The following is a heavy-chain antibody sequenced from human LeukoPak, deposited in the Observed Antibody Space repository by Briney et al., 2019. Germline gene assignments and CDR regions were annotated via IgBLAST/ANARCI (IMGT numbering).Heavy chain of an antibody. V-gene: IGHV3-23*01. Sequence: GVSLRLSCAASGFTFSSYAFSWVRQAPGKGLEWVSVIGRRGDIYYADSVKGRFTISRDNSKNTVYLQMNSLRAEDTAVYYCAKYQLLNNNYWRDAFDVWGQGTMVTVSS. CDR2: IGRRGDI. CDR1: GFTFSSYA. D-gene: IGHD1-1*01. CDR3: AKYQLLNNNYWRDAFDV. J-gene: IGHJ3*01.